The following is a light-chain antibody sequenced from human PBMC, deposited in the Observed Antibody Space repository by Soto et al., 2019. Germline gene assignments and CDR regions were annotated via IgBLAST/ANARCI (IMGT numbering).Light chain of an antibody. V-gene: IGKV3-15*01. CDR3: QQYNNWTGWT. J-gene: IGKJ1*01. CDR1: QSGSSH. CDR2: GAS. Sequence: EIFMTQYTATLPMSPGESATLSGRASQSGSSHVAWYPQKPGQASRLLLHGASPRATAIPARFSGSGSGTEFPLTIISMQSEDLAVYHCQQYNNWTGWTFGQGSMVDIK.